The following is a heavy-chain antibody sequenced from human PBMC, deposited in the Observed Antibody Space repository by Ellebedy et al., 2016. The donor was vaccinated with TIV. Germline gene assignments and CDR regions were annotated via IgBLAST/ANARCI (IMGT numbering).Heavy chain of an antibody. Sequence: MPSETLSLTCTVSGGSISSSGYYWDWIRQSPGQGLEWIGASTYSGSTQYNPSLKSRVTISVDPSKSHFSLRLSSVTAADTAVYFCSRLVSGFYYAMDVWGQGTAVTVSS. V-gene: IGHV4-39*02. J-gene: IGHJ6*02. CDR1: GGSISSSGYY. CDR2: STYSGST. CDR3: SRLVSGFYYAMDV. D-gene: IGHD2-21*01.